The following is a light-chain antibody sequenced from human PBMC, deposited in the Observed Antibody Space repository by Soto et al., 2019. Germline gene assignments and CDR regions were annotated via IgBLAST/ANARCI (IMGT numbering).Light chain of an antibody. J-gene: IGLJ2*01. CDR2: EVS. Sequence: QSALTQPPSASGSPGQSVTISCTGTRSDVGGYNHVSWYQQHPGKAPKHIMYEVSQRPSGVPDRFSGSKSGNTASLTVSGLQAEDEAVYHCSSYAGSNNVVLGGGTKLTVL. V-gene: IGLV2-8*01. CDR1: RSDVGGYNH. CDR3: SSYAGSNNVV.